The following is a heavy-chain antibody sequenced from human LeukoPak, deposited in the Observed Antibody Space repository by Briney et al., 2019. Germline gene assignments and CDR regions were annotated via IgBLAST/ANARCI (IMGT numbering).Heavy chain of an antibody. D-gene: IGHD2-2*01. CDR2: IRYDGSTK. V-gene: IGHV3-30*02. Sequence: PGGSLRLSCAASGFTFSTYGMHWVRQAPGKGLEWVAFIRYDGSTKYYIDSVKGRFTVSRDNSKSTLFLQMNTLRTEDTAVYYCAKGVPGRKHCSSTSCFAPFDYWGQGTLVTVSS. J-gene: IGHJ4*02. CDR3: AKGVPGRKHCSSTSCFAPFDY. CDR1: GFTFSTYG.